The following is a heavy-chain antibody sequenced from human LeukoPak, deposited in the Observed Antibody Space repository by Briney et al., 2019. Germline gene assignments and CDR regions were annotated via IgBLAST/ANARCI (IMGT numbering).Heavy chain of an antibody. V-gene: IGHV1-69*05. D-gene: IGHD5-18*01. CDR2: IMPIFGTA. Sequence: TVKVSCKASGGTFSCYAISWVRQAPGQGLEWMGGIMPIFGTANYAQKFQGRVTITTDESTSTAYMELSSLRSEDTAVYYCARAPRWIQLWYYFDYWGQGTLVTVSS. CDR3: ARAPRWIQLWYYFDY. CDR1: GGTFSCYA. J-gene: IGHJ4*02.